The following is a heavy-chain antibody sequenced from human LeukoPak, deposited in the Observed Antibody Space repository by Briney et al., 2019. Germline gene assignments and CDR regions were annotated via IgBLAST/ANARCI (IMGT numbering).Heavy chain of an antibody. V-gene: IGHV3-30*02. D-gene: IGHD4/OR15-4a*01. CDR1: GFTFRSYG. CDR2: IRYDGNNK. J-gene: IGHJ3*02. CDR3: AKGYGDLVAFNI. Sequence: GGSLRLSCAASGFTFRSYGMDWVRQAPGKGLEWVAFIRYDGNNKDYADSVKGRFTISRDNSKNTLYLRMNSLRVEDTAVYYCAKGYGDLVAFNIWGQGTMVTVSS.